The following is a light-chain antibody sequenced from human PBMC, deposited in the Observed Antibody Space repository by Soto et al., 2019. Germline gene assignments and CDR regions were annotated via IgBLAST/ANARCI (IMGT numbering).Light chain of an antibody. Sequence: EIVLTRSPATLSLSPGKRATLSCRASQSVSIYLAWYQQKPGQAPGLLIYTASNRATCIPARFSGSGSGTELNLPISRREPEDFAVYYCQQRSNSPWTVGQATKVDIK. CDR2: TAS. CDR3: QQRSNSPWT. J-gene: IGKJ1*01. V-gene: IGKV3-11*01. CDR1: QSVSIY.